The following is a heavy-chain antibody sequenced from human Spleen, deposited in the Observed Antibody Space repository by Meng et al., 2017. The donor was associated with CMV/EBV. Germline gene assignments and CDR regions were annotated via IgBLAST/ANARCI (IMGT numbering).Heavy chain of an antibody. J-gene: IGHJ4*02. V-gene: IGHV4-34*01. Sequence: SETLSLTCAVYGGSFSTYYWTWIRQPPGKGLEWIGSIYYSGSTYYNPSLKSRVTISVDTSKNQFSLKLSSVTAADTAVYYCARDGTLTYYDFWSGYPPGYFDYWGQGTLVTVSS. D-gene: IGHD3-3*01. CDR1: GGSFSTYY. CDR3: ARDGTLTYYDFWSGYPPGYFDY. CDR2: IYYSGST.